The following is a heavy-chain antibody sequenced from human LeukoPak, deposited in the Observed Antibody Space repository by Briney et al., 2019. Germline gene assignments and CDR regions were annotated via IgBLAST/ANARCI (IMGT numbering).Heavy chain of an antibody. Sequence: SETLSLTCAVYGGSFSGYYWSWIRQPPGKGLEWIGEINHSGSTNYNPSLKSRVTISVDTSKNQFSLKLSSVTAADTAVYYCARDLGDDYYYDSSGYAFDIWGQGTMVTVSS. D-gene: IGHD3-22*01. CDR3: ARDLGDDYYYDSSGYAFDI. J-gene: IGHJ3*02. V-gene: IGHV4-34*01. CDR2: INHSGST. CDR1: GGSFSGYY.